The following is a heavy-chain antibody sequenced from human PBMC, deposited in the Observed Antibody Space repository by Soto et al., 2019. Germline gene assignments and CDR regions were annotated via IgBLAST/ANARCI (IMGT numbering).Heavy chain of an antibody. J-gene: IGHJ4*02. CDR2: ILYSGST. D-gene: IGHD6-19*01. CDR3: ARLGSSGWYQGSYFDY. CDR1: GGSITRNNHY. V-gene: IGHV4-39*01. Sequence: QLQLQESGPGLVKPSETLSLTCIVSGGSITRNNHYWGWIRQSPGKGLEGIGSILYSGSTNYNPSLKSRVALSVETSTNQFSLKMSSVTAADTALYYCARLGSSGWYQGSYFDYWGQGTLVTVSS.